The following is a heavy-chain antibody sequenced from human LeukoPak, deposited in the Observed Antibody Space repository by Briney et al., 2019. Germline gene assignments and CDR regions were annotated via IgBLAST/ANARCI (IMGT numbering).Heavy chain of an antibody. V-gene: IGHV1-2*02. Sequence: ASVTVSCKASGYTFTGYYMHWVRQAPGQGLEWMGWISPNSGGTNYAQKLQGRVTMTRDTSISTAYMEVSRLRSDDTAVYYCASHIIGYCSSTSCYELDYWGQGTLVTVSS. CDR1: GYTFTGYY. J-gene: IGHJ4*02. D-gene: IGHD2-2*01. CDR2: ISPNSGGT. CDR3: ASHIIGYCSSTSCYELDY.